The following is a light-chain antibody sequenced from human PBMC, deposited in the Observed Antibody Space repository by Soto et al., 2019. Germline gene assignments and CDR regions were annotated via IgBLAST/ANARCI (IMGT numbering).Light chain of an antibody. CDR2: GAS. V-gene: IGKV3-20*01. CDR1: QSVSGSY. J-gene: IGKJ1*01. Sequence: EFVLTQSPGTLSLSPGERATLSCRASQSVSGSYLAWYQQKPGQAPRLLIYGASSRATGIPDRFSGSGSGTDFTLTISRVEPEDFAVYYCQQYGSSPKTFGQGTKVDIK. CDR3: QQYGSSPKT.